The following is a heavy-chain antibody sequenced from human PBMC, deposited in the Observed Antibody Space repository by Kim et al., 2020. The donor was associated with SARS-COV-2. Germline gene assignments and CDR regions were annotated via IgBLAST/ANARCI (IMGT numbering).Heavy chain of an antibody. CDR2: ISSSSSYI. V-gene: IGHV3-21*01. D-gene: IGHD6-6*01. J-gene: IGHJ4*02. CDR1: GFTFSSYY. Sequence: GGSLRLSCAASGFTFSSYYMNWVRQAPGKGLEWVSSISSSSSYIYYADSVKGRFTISRDNAKNSLYLQMHSLRAEDTAVYYCARDGEIYNSSPYFDYWGQGTLVTVSS. CDR3: ARDGEIYNSSPYFDY.